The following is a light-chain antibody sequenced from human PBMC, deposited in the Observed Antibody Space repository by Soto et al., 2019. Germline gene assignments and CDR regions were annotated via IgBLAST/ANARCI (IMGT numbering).Light chain of an antibody. CDR1: SSDVGSYNY. V-gene: IGLV2-14*01. Sequence: QSALAQPASVSGSPGQSITISCTGTSSDVGSYNYVSWYQQHPGKAPKFMIYEVSYRPSGVSNRFSGSKSGNTASLTISGLQAEDEADYYCSSFTTTTTLVVFGGGTKLTVL. J-gene: IGLJ2*01. CDR2: EVS. CDR3: SSFTTTTTLVV.